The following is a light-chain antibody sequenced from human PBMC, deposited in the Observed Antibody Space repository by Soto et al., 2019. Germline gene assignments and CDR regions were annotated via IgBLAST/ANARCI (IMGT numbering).Light chain of an antibody. Sequence: EIVMTQSPATLSVSPGVRATLSCRASQSVSSNAAWYQQIPGQAPRLLIYGASTRVTGIPARFSGSGSGTDFTLTISSLQSEDFAVYYCQQYNFWPQTFGLGTKVDIK. V-gene: IGKV3-15*01. J-gene: IGKJ1*01. CDR2: GAS. CDR3: QQYNFWPQT. CDR1: QSVSSN.